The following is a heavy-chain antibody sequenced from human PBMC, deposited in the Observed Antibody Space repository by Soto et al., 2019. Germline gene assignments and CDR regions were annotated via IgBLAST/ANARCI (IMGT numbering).Heavy chain of an antibody. CDR2: IYYSENT. Sequence: SETLSLTFTVSGGTLSRSSNLWGWIRQPPGKGLEWIGNIYYSENTYYNPSLKSRVTISVDTSKNHFSLRLTSVTAADTAFYYCETHPPYSPFVYWGHGILVSV. CDR1: GGTLSRSSNL. J-gene: IGHJ4*01. CDR3: ETHPPYSPFVY. D-gene: IGHD4-4*01. V-gene: IGHV4-39*01.